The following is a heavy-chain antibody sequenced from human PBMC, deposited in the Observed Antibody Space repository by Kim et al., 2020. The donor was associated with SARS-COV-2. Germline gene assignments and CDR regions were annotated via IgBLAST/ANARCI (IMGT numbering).Heavy chain of an antibody. V-gene: IGHV4-30-2*03. CDR3: ARLGGGGGGNCDY. J-gene: IGHJ4*02. D-gene: IGHD2-21*01. Sequence: YTPSLTSRVTISVDTTKNQFSLKMSSVTAADTAVYYCARLGGGGGGNCDYWGQGTLVTVSS.